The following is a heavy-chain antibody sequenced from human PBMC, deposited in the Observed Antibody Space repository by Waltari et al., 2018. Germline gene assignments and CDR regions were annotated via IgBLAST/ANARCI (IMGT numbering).Heavy chain of an antibody. D-gene: IGHD3-10*01. CDR3: ASTPLWFGELNHFDY. J-gene: IGHJ4*02. V-gene: IGHV5-51*01. CDR1: GYSFTSYC. CDR2: IYPGDSDT. Sequence: EVQLVQSGAEVKKPGESLKISCKGSGYSFTSYCIGWVRQMPGKGLEWMGIIYPGDSDTRYSPSFQGQVTISADKSISTAYLQWSSLKASDTAMYYCASTPLWFGELNHFDYWGQGTLVTVSS.